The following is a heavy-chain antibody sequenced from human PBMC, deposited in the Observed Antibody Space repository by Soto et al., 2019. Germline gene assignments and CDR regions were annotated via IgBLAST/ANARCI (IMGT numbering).Heavy chain of an antibody. CDR2: INSDGSST. CDR1: GFTFSSYW. Sequence: GGSLRLSCAASGFTFSSYWMRWVRQAPGKGLVWVSRINSDGSSTSYADSVKGRFTISRDNAKNTLYLQMNSLRAEDTAVYYCAREDVTIFGVVITLYYYYGMDVWGQGTTVTVSS. D-gene: IGHD3-3*01. CDR3: AREDVTIFGVVITLYYYYGMDV. J-gene: IGHJ6*02. V-gene: IGHV3-74*01.